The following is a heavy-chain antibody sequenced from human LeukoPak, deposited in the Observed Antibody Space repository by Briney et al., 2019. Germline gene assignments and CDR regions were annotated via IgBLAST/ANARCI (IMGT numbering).Heavy chain of an antibody. J-gene: IGHJ4*02. Sequence: SETLSLTCTVSGGSISSYYWSWIRQPPGKGLEWVGYIYYSGSTYYNPSLKSRVTISVDTSKNLFSLKLSSVTAADTAVYYCARVQRPLDGADYWGQGTLVTVSS. CDR2: IYYSGST. CDR1: GGSISSYY. V-gene: IGHV4-59*01. D-gene: IGHD1-1*01. CDR3: ARVQRPLDGADY.